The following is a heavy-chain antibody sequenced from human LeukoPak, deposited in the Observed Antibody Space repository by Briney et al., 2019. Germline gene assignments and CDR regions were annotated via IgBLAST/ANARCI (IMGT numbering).Heavy chain of an antibody. CDR2: VKQDGSEK. J-gene: IGHJ4*02. V-gene: IGHV3-7*01. CDR3: ARGHLRGVTDY. Sequence: PGGSLRLSCEVSEVTFRNNWMSWVRQAPGKGLEWVANVKQDGSEKYYVESVKGRFTISRDNAKNSLYLQMNSLRAEDTAVYYCARGHLRGVTDYWGQGTLVTVSS. CDR1: EVTFRNNW. D-gene: IGHD3-10*01.